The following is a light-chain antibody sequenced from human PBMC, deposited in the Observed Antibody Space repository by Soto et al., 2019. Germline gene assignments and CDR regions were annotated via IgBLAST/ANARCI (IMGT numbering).Light chain of an antibody. J-gene: IGKJ3*01. CDR2: DAS. V-gene: IGKV3-11*01. CDR1: QSVSSY. Sequence: EIVMTQSPATLSVFTGERATLSCRASQSVSSYLAWYQQKPGQAPRLLIYDASNRATGIPARFSGSGSGTDFTLTISSLEPEDFAVYYCQQRSNWPLTFGPGTKVDIK. CDR3: QQRSNWPLT.